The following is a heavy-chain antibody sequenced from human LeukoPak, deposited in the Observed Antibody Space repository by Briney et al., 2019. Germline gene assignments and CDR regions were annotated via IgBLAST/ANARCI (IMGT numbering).Heavy chain of an antibody. V-gene: IGHV1-8*03. J-gene: IGHJ4*02. CDR3: ARGYSTYYDFWSGYHPFDY. CDR2: MNPNSGNT. CDR1: GYTFTSYD. Sequence: ASVKVSCKASGYTFTSYDINWVRQATGQGLEWMGWMNPNSGNTGYAQKFQGRVTITRNTSISTAYMELSSLRSEDTAVYYCARGYSTYYDFWSGYHPFDYWGQGTLFTVSS. D-gene: IGHD3-3*01.